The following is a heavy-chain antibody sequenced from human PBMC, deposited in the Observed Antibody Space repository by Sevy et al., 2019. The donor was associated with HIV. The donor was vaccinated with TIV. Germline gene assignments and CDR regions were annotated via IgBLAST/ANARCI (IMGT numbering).Heavy chain of an antibody. CDR1: GFTFDDYA. V-gene: IGHV3-9*01. Sequence: GGSLRLSCVASGFTFDDYAMHWVRQAPGKGPEWVSGRSWKSGSIGYAESVKGRFTISRDNAKNSLYLQMNRLRIEDTALYYGAKGIGYSNGWYSWFDSWGQGTLVTVSS. CDR2: RSWKSGSI. D-gene: IGHD6-19*01. CDR3: AKGIGYSNGWYSWFDS. J-gene: IGHJ5*01.